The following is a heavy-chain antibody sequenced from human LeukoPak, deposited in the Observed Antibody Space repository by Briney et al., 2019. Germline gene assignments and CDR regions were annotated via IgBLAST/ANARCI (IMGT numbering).Heavy chain of an antibody. V-gene: IGHV2-5*02. D-gene: IGHD3-10*01. J-gene: IGHJ4*02. CDR3: AHSFRLGRPSYFDY. Sequence: ASGPTLVNPTQTLTLTCTFSGFSLSTSGVGVGWIRQPPGKALEWLALIYWDDDKRYSPSLTNRLTITKDTSKNQVVLTMTNMDPVDTATYYCAHSFRLGRPSYFDYWGQGTLVTVSS. CDR1: GFSLSTSGVG. CDR2: IYWDDDK.